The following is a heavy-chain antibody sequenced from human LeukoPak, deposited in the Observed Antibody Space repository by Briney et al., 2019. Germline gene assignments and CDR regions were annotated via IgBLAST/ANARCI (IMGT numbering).Heavy chain of an antibody. D-gene: IGHD1-20*01. J-gene: IGHJ4*02. CDR1: GFTVSSNY. CDR2: ISGSGHTT. Sequence: GGSLRLSCAASGFTVSSNYMSWVRQAPGKGLEWVSVISGSGHTTVYADSVKGRFTISRDNSKNTLYLQMNSLRPEDTAVYFCAKDVKYNWNYIDYWGQGTLVAVSS. CDR3: AKDVKYNWNYIDY. V-gene: IGHV3-66*02.